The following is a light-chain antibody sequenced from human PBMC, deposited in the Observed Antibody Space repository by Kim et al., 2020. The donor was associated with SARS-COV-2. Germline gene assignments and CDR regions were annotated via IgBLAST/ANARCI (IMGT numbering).Light chain of an antibody. CDR2: RAS. V-gene: IGKV1-5*03. Sequence: APVGDRVTITCRASQSSRTSLAWYQQKSGKAPKLLIYRASTLESGVPSRFSGSGAGPEFTLTISSLHPDDFATYYCQQYDIFPWTFGRGTKVDIK. CDR3: QQYDIFPWT. CDR1: QSSRTS. J-gene: IGKJ1*01.